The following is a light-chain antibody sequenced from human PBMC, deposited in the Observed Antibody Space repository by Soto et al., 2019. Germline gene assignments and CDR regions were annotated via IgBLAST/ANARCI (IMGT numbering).Light chain of an antibody. Sequence: DIQMTQSPSTLPASVGDRVTITCRASQSIDRWLAWYQQRPGKAPKXLIYHASSLETGVPSRFSGSGSGSAFSITITSLQPEDFETYYCLQDYNSPITFGQGTRLEIK. CDR3: LQDYNSPIT. J-gene: IGKJ5*01. V-gene: IGKV1-5*01. CDR1: QSIDRW. CDR2: HAS.